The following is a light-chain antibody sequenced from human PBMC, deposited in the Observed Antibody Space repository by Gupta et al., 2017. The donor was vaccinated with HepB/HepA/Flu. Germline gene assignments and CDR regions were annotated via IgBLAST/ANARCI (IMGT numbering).Light chain of an antibody. CDR2: GAS. J-gene: IGKJ2*03. Sequence: IVMTQSPATLSVSPGERATLSCRASQSVSSNLACYQQKPGQAPRLIIYGASTRATGIPDRFSGSGEGTEFTLTSSIRHYEDCEVYYGQHDNTWQSFGQGTXLEIK. V-gene: IGKV3-15*01. CDR1: QSVSSN. CDR3: QHDNTWQS.